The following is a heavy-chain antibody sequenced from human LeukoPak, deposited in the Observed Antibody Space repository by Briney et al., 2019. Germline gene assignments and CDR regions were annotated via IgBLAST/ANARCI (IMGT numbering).Heavy chain of an antibody. J-gene: IGHJ4*02. CDR3: ARGQSRWELLNPPDY. CDR1: GFTFSSYA. D-gene: IGHD1-26*01. CDR2: ISSNGGSA. Sequence: GGSLRLSCAASGFTFSSYAMHWVRQAPGKGLEYVSAISSNGGSAYYANSVKGRFTISRDNSKNTLYLQMGSLRAEDMAVYYCARGQSRWELLNPPDYWGQGTLVTVSS. V-gene: IGHV3-64*01.